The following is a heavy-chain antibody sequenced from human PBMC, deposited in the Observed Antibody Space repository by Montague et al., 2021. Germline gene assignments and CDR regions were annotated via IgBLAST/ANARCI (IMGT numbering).Heavy chain of an antibody. D-gene: IGHD1-1*01. CDR1: GFTFSNYW. CDR3: ARPTPGTDGLDV. Sequence: SLRLSCAASGFTFSNYWMYWVRQGPGKGLVWVSRINSGVSKTNYADSVKGRFTISRDNVKNTLYLQMTSLRDEDTAVYFCARPTPGTDGLDVWGPGTTVTVSS. J-gene: IGHJ6*02. CDR2: INSGVSKT. V-gene: IGHV3-74*01.